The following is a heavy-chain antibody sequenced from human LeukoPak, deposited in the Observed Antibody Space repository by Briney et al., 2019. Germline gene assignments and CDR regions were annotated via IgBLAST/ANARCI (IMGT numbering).Heavy chain of an antibody. Sequence: SETLSLTCTVSGGSISSYYWSWIRQPAGKGLEWIGRIYTSGSTNYNPSLKSRVTMSVDTSKNQFSLKLSSVTAADTAVYYCARGIFGVIINAFDIWGQGTMVTVSS. V-gene: IGHV4-4*07. CDR3: ARGIFGVIINAFDI. J-gene: IGHJ3*02. CDR2: IYTSGST. D-gene: IGHD3-3*01. CDR1: GGSISSYY.